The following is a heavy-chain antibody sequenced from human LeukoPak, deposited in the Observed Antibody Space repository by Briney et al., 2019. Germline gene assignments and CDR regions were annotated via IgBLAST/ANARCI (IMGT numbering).Heavy chain of an antibody. Sequence: ASVKVSCKASGYTFTSYDINWVRQATGQGLEWMRWMNPNSGNTGYAQKFQGRVTMTRNTSISTAYMELSSLRSEDTAVYYCARGHTAMVPTNFDYWGQGTLVTVSS. CDR1: GYTFTSYD. D-gene: IGHD5-18*01. J-gene: IGHJ4*02. CDR2: MNPNSGNT. CDR3: ARGHTAMVPTNFDY. V-gene: IGHV1-8*01.